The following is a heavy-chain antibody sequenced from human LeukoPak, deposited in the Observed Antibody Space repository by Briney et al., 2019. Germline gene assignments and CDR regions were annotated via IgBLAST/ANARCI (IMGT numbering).Heavy chain of an antibody. V-gene: IGHV4-39*01. D-gene: IGHD2-2*01. CDR1: GGSINSSSYY. CDR3: ARHHPAATPFGY. CDR2: IYYSGSS. Sequence: SETQSLTCTVSGGSINSSSYYWGWIRQPPGKGLEWIGSIYYSGSSYYNPSLKSRVTISVDTSKNQFSLKLSSVTAADTAVFYCARHHPAATPFGYWGQGTLVTVSS. J-gene: IGHJ4*02.